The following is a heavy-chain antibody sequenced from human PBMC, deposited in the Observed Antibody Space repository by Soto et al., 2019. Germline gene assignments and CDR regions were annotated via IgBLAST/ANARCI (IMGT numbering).Heavy chain of an antibody. CDR3: AKRSPYSSGWYSPIFDY. Sequence: WWSLRLSCAASGFSFSDYAMSWFRQAPGKGLEWVSVISESGGSTHYADSVGGRFTVSRDNSKNSLSLRMNSLRDGDTAVYFCAKRSPYSSGWYSPIFDYWGQGALVTVSS. J-gene: IGHJ4*02. D-gene: IGHD6-13*01. CDR2: ISESGGST. CDR1: GFSFSDYA. V-gene: IGHV3-23*01.